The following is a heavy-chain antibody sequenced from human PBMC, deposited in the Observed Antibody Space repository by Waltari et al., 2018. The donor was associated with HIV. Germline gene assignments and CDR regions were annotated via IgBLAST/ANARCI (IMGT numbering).Heavy chain of an antibody. J-gene: IGHJ6*02. Sequence: QVQLVQSGAEVKKPGASVKVSCKASGYTFTSYAMHWVRQAPGQRLEWMGWINAGNGNTKYSQKFQGRVTITRDTSASTAYMELSSLRSEDTAVYYCARGDGDYHYGMDVWGQGTTVTVSS. V-gene: IGHV1-3*01. CDR3: ARGDGDYHYGMDV. CDR1: GYTFTSYA. D-gene: IGHD4-17*01. CDR2: INAGNGNT.